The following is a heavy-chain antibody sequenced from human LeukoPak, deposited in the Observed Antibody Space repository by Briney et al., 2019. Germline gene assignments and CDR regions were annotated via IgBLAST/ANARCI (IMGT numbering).Heavy chain of an antibody. Sequence: PGGSLRLSCAASGFTVKDNFMSWVRQAPGKGLEWVSVLCSGGATYYADSVKGRFIISRDNSKNTVSLQMNDLRTEDTAFYYCTRDSANYHFAYWGQGALVTVSS. CDR2: LCSGGAT. V-gene: IGHV3-66*01. CDR3: TRDSANYHFAY. CDR1: GFTVKDNF. D-gene: IGHD4/OR15-4a*01. J-gene: IGHJ4*02.